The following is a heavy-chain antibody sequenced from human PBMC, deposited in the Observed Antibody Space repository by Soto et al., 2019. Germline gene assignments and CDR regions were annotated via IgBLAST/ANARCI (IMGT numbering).Heavy chain of an antibody. CDR2: IIPIFGTA. V-gene: IGHV1-69*01. CDR1: GGTFSSYS. CDR3: ARPFPSWPGGWDFDL. J-gene: IGHJ2*01. Sequence: QVQLVQSGAEVKKPGSSVKVSCKASGGTFSSYSINWVRQAPGQGLEWMGGIIPIFGTANSAQKFQGRVTLTADESTSTAHMELNSLRNEDTAVYYWARPFPSWPGGWDFDLWGRGTLVTVSS. D-gene: IGHD3-16*01.